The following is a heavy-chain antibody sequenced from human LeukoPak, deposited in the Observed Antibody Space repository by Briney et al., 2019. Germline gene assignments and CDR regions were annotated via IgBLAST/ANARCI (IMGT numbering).Heavy chain of an antibody. CDR2: IYYSGST. CDR1: GGSISSYY. CDR3: ARGKVLYYDFWSGYYTGDWFDP. D-gene: IGHD3-3*01. J-gene: IGHJ5*02. Sequence: SETLSLTCTVSGGSISSYYWSWIRQPPGKGLEWIGYIYYSGSTNYNPSLKSRVTISVDTSKNQFSLKLSSVTAAGTAVYYCARGKVLYYDFWSGYYTGDWFDPWGQGTLVTVSS. V-gene: IGHV4-59*01.